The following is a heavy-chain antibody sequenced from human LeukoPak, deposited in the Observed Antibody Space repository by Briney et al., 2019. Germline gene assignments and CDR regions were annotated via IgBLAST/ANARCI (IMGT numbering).Heavy chain of an antibody. V-gene: IGHV3-23*01. CDR3: AKNYYDSSGDNWFDP. CDR2: ISGSGGST. J-gene: IGHJ5*02. D-gene: IGHD3-22*01. CDR1: GFTFNSYA. Sequence: GGSLRLSCAASGFTFNSYAMSWVRQAPGKGLEWVSAISGSGGSTYYADSVKGRFTISRDNSKNTLYLQMNSLRAEDTAVYYCAKNYYDSSGDNWFDPWGQGTLVTVSS.